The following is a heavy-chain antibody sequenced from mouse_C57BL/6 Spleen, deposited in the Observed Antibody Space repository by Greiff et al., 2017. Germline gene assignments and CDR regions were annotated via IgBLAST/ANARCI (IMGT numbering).Heavy chain of an antibody. Sequence: VQLQQSGTVLARPGASVKMSCKTSGYTFTSYWMLWVKQRPGQGLEWIGAIYPGNSDTSYNQKFKGKAKLTAVTSASTAYMELSSLTNEDSAVYYCTRGYYGSSPYAMDYWGQGTSVTVSS. V-gene: IGHV1-5*01. CDR1: GYTFTSYW. D-gene: IGHD1-1*01. J-gene: IGHJ4*01. CDR2: IYPGNSDT. CDR3: TRGYYGSSPYAMDY.